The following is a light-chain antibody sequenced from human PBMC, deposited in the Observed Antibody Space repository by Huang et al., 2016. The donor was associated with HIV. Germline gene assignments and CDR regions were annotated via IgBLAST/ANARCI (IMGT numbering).Light chain of an antibody. CDR1: QSIGRW. V-gene: IGKV1-5*03. Sequence: DIQMTQSPFTLSASVGDGVTITCRARQSIGRWLAWYQQKPGKAPSLLIFKASSLERGVPSRFSGSGSGTEFILTISGLQPVDSATYYCQQYDTFPWTFGQGTKVEIK. CDR3: QQYDTFPWT. J-gene: IGKJ1*01. CDR2: KAS.